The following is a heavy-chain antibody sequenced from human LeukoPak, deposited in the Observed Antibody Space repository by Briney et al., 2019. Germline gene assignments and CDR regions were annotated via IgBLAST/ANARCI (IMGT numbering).Heavy chain of an antibody. Sequence: GGSLRLSCAASGFTFSSYAMHWVRQAPGKGLEWVAVISYDGSNKYYADSVKGRFTISRDNSKNTLYLQMNSLRAEDTAVYYCAKCRDGYKRHWYFDLWGRGTLVTVSS. V-gene: IGHV3-30-3*01. J-gene: IGHJ2*01. CDR1: GFTFSSYA. CDR2: ISYDGSNK. CDR3: AKCRDGYKRHWYFDL. D-gene: IGHD5-24*01.